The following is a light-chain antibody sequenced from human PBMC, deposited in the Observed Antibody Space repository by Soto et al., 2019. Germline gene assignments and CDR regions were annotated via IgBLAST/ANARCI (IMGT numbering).Light chain of an antibody. CDR1: QSLGDY. CDR2: RTS. Sequence: DIQMSQSPSSLSASVGDRITITCRASQSLGDYLNWYQQKPGMALKLLIYRTSTVQSGIPSRFSGSGSGTQFTLTISGLRPEDFATYFCQQGQATPYTFGQGTILDIK. J-gene: IGKJ2*01. CDR3: QQGQATPYT. V-gene: IGKV1-39*01.